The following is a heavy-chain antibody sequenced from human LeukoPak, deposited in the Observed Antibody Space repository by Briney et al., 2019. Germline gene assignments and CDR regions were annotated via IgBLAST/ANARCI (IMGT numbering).Heavy chain of an antibody. V-gene: IGHV3-15*01. CDR3: TTDMSSIGGY. CDR1: GFTFSNAW. D-gene: IGHD2-15*01. CDR2: IKSKTDGGTT. Sequence: PGGSLRLSCAASGFTFSNAWMSWVRQAPGKGLEWVSRIKSKTDGGTTDYAAPVKGRFTISRDDSKNTLYLQMNSLKTEDTAVYYCTTDMSSIGGYWGQGTLVTVSS. J-gene: IGHJ4*02.